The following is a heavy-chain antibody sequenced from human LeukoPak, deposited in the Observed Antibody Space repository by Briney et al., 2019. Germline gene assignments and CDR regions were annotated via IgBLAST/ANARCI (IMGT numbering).Heavy chain of an antibody. V-gene: IGHV4-59*01. CDR2: IYYSGST. CDR1: GGSISSYY. J-gene: IGHJ4*02. Sequence: PSETLSLTCTVSGGSISSYYWSWIRQPPGKGLEWIGYIYYSGSTNYNPSLKSRVTISVDTSKNQFSLKLSSVTAADTAVYYCARANPIYYYDSSGYSQYYFDYWGQGTLVTVPS. D-gene: IGHD3-22*01. CDR3: ARANPIYYYDSSGYSQYYFDY.